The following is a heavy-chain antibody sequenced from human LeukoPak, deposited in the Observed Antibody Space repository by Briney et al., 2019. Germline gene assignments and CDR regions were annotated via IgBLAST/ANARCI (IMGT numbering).Heavy chain of an antibody. J-gene: IGHJ5*02. V-gene: IGHV3-20*04. CDR3: ARDEEYQLLYPHLYNWFDP. CDR1: GFTFDDYG. D-gene: IGHD2-2*02. CDR2: INWNGGST. Sequence: GGSLRLSCAASGFTFDDYGMSWVRQAPGKGLEWVSGINWNGGSTGYADSVKGRFTISRDNAKNSLYLQMNSLRAEDTAVYYCARDEEYQLLYPHLYNWFDPWGQGTLVTVSS.